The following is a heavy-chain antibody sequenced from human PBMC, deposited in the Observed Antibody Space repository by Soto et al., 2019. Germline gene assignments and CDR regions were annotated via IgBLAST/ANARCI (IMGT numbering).Heavy chain of an antibody. Sequence: QVQLVQSGAEVKKPGASVKVSCKASGYTFTSYGISWVRQAPGQGLEWMGWISAYNGNTNYAQKLQGRVTMTTDTSTRTAYMELRSLRSDDTAVYYCARDRGGRIYYYYGMDVWGQGTTVTVSS. V-gene: IGHV1-18*01. J-gene: IGHJ6*02. D-gene: IGHD3-10*01. CDR2: ISAYNGNT. CDR3: ARDRGGRIYYYYGMDV. CDR1: GYTFTSYG.